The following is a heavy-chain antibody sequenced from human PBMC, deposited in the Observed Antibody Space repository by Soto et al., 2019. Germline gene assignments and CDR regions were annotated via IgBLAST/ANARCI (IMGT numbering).Heavy chain of an antibody. Sequence: SETLSLTCTVSGGSIRSSYWSWIRQAPGKGLEWIGSVFYSGDTNHNPSLKSRVTMSVDTSENQFSLKLSSVTAVDTAVYYCASDYYDSSGAFDLWGQGTMVTVS. CDR1: GGSIRSSY. CDR2: VFYSGDT. CDR3: ASDYYDSSGAFDL. V-gene: IGHV4-59*08. J-gene: IGHJ3*01. D-gene: IGHD3-22*01.